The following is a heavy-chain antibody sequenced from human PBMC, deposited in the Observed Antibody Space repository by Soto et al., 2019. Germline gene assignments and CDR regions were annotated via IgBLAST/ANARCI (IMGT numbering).Heavy chain of an antibody. V-gene: IGHV3-30-3*01. J-gene: IGHJ6*02. CDR1: GFTFSSYA. CDR3: ARVRTPAGCMDV. D-gene: IGHD2-15*01. Sequence: GGSLRLSCAASGFTFSSYAMHWVRQAPGKGLEWVAVISYDGGNKYYADSVKGRFTISRDNSKNTLYLQMNSLRAEDTAVYYCARVRTPAGCMDVWGQGTTVTVSS. CDR2: ISYDGGNK.